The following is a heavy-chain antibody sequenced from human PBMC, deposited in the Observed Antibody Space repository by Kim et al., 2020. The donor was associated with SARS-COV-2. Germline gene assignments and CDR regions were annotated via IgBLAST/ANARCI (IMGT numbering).Heavy chain of an antibody. CDR2: ISYDGSNK. CDR3: ARGGLELTSGSYYYYGM. CDR1: GFTFSSYA. J-gene: IGHJ6*01. D-gene: IGHD1-7*01. Sequence: GGSLRLSCAASGFTFSSYAMHWVRQAPGKGLEWVAVISYDGSNKYYADSVKGRFTISRDNSKNTLYLQMNSLRAEDTAVYYCARGGLELTSGSYYYYGM. V-gene: IGHV3-30-3*01.